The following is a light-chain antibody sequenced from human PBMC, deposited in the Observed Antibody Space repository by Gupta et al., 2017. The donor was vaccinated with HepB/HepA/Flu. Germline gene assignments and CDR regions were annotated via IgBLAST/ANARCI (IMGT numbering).Light chain of an antibody. CDR2: DVS. CDR3: ISYTSSSTWV. CDR1: SSDAGAYNY. J-gene: IGLJ3*02. Sequence: QSALTQPAAVSGSPGQSITISCTGPSSDAGAYNYVSWYQQHPGKAHKLMIYDVSNRPSGVSNRFSGSKSGNTASLTISGLQAEDEADYYCISYTSSSTWVFGGGTKLTVL. V-gene: IGLV2-14*03.